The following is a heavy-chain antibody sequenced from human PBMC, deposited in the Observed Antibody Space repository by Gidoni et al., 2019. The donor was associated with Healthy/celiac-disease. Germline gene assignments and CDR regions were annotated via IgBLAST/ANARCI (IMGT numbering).Heavy chain of an antibody. D-gene: IGHD6-13*01. CDR1: GGSFSGYY. V-gene: IGHV4-34*01. Sequence: QVQLQQWGAGLLKPSETLSLTCAVYGGSFSGYYWSWIRQPPGKGLEWIGEINHSGSTNYHPSLKSRVTISVDTSKNQFSLKLSSVTAADTAVYYCARGRNIAAAPKVYYGMDVWGQGTTVTVSS. J-gene: IGHJ6*02. CDR3: ARGRNIAAAPKVYYGMDV. CDR2: INHSGST.